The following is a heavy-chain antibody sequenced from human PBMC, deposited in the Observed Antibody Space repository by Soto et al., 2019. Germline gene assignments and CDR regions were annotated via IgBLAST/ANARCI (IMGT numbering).Heavy chain of an antibody. V-gene: IGHV1-18*01. Sequence: ASVKVSCKASGYTFTSYGISWVRQAPGQGLEWMGWISAYNGNINYAQMLQGRVTVTTDTSTSTAYMELRGLRPDDTAVYYCARDEDSGWNYFDYWGQGTLVTVSS. J-gene: IGHJ4*02. CDR3: ARDEDSGWNYFDY. CDR1: GYTFTSYG. D-gene: IGHD6-19*01. CDR2: ISAYNGNI.